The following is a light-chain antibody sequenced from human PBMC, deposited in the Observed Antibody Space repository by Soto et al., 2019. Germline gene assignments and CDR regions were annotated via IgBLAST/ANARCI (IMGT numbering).Light chain of an antibody. Sequence: QSVLTQPPSVSGAPGQRVTISCTWSSSNIGAGYDVHWYQQLPGTAPKLLIYGNSNRPSGVPDRFSGSKSGTSASLAITGLQAEDEADYYCQSYDSSLSGPVVFGGGNKLTVL. V-gene: IGLV1-40*01. CDR1: SSNIGAGYD. CDR2: GNS. CDR3: QSYDSSLSGPVV. J-gene: IGLJ2*01.